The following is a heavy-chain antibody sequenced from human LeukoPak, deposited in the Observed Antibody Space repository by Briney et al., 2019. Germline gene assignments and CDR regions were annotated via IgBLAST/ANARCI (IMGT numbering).Heavy chain of an antibody. CDR3: ARGKNYYDSSGYSY. Sequence: SETLSLTCAVYGGSFSGYYWSWIRQPPGKGLGWIGEINHSGSTNYNPSLKSRVTISVDTSKNQFSLKLSSVTAADTAVYYCARGKNYYDSSGYSYWGQGTLVTVSS. D-gene: IGHD3-22*01. V-gene: IGHV4-34*01. J-gene: IGHJ4*02. CDR1: GGSFSGYY. CDR2: INHSGST.